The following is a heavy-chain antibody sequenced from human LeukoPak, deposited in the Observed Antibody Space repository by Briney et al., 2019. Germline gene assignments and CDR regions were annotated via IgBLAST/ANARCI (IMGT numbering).Heavy chain of an antibody. D-gene: IGHD2-2*01. V-gene: IGHV4-59*01. Sequence: SETLSLTCTVSGGSISSYYWSWIRQPPGKGLEWIGYIYYSGSTNYNPSLKSRVTISVDTSKNQFSLKLSSVTAADTAVYYCARDGEPHQNWFDPWGQGTLVSVSS. CDR1: GGSISSYY. CDR3: ARDGEPHQNWFDP. CDR2: IYYSGST. J-gene: IGHJ5*02.